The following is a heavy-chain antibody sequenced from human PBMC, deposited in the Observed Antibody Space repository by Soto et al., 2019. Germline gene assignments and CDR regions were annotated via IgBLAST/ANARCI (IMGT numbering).Heavy chain of an antibody. CDR2: IRSKAYGGTT. V-gene: IGHV3-49*03. D-gene: IGHD3-22*01. Sequence: GGSLRLSCTASGFTFGDYAMSWFRQAPGKGLEWVGFIRSKAYGGTTECAASVKGRFTISRDDSKSIAYLQMNSLKTEDTAVYYCTRARGNYYDSSLARYWGQGTLVTVSS. CDR3: TRARGNYYDSSLARY. J-gene: IGHJ4*02. CDR1: GFTFGDYA.